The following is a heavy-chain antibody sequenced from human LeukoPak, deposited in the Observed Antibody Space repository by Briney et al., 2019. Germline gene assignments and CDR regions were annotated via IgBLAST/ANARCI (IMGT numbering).Heavy chain of an antibody. CDR1: GFTFSAYS. CDR3: AREEVRGYLDY. Sequence: GGSLRLSCAVSGFTFSAYSMNWVRQAPGKGLEWVSYISSSGTNIHYADSEKGRFTFSRDNAKNSLYLQMSSLRVEDTAVYFCAREEVRGYLDYWGQGILVTVSS. J-gene: IGHJ4*02. D-gene: IGHD3-10*01. CDR2: ISSSGTNI. V-gene: IGHV3-48*01.